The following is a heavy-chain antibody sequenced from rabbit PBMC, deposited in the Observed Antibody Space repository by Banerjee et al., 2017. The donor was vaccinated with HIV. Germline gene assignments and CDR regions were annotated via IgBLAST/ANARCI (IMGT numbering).Heavy chain of an antibody. D-gene: IGHD4-1*01. Sequence: QSLEESGGGLVQPEGSLTLTCTASGFSFSNKYVMYWVRQAPGKGLEWIACIAAGSSGSTYYASWAKGRFTISKTSSTTVTLQMTSLTAADTATYFCARDLAGVIGWNFGLWGQGTLVTVS. CDR3: ARDLAGVIGWNFGL. J-gene: IGHJ6*01. CDR1: GFSFSNKYV. V-gene: IGHV1S40*01. CDR2: IAAGSSGST.